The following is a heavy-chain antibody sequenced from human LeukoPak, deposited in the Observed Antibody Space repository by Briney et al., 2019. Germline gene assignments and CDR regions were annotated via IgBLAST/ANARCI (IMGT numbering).Heavy chain of an antibody. J-gene: IGHJ4*02. V-gene: IGHV3-7*03. Sequence: GGPLSFPGAAFGFTLGNFWMSWVRQAQGPGLEWVANIKQDGSDRNYVTSVGGRFTISRDNAESSLYLQMNSLRVEDTAVYYCVRNLAVAGTCFDSWGQGTLVTVSS. CDR3: VRNLAVAGTCFDS. CDR2: IKQDGSDR. CDR1: GFTLGNFW. D-gene: IGHD6-19*01.